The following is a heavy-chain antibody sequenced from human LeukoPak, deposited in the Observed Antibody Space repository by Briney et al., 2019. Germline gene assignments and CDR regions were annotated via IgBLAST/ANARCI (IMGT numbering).Heavy chain of an antibody. CDR2: IKQDGSEK. D-gene: IGHD6-25*01. CDR1: TFTFSNYW. V-gene: IGHV3-7*03. CDR3: ARDVLAAGAAGTFDI. Sequence: GGSLRLSCAASTFTFSNYWMSWVRQAPGKGLEWVANIKQDGSEKYYVDSVKGRFTISRDNAKTSLYLQMNSLRAEDTAVYYCARDVLAAGAAGTFDIWGQGTMVTVSS. J-gene: IGHJ3*02.